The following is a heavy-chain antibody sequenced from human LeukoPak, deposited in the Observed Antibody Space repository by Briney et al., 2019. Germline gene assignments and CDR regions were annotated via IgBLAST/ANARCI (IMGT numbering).Heavy chain of an antibody. D-gene: IGHD4-17*01. CDR2: ISTYNGNT. J-gene: IGHJ4*02. CDR1: GYTFTTYG. CDR3: ARDRTDTGTYFDY. V-gene: IGHV1-18*01. Sequence: ASVKVSCRSSGYTFTTYGITWVRQAPGQGREWMGWISTYNGNTNYAQKLQGRVTMTTDTSTSTAYMELRSLRSDDTAMYYGARDRTDTGTYFDYWGQGTLVTVSS.